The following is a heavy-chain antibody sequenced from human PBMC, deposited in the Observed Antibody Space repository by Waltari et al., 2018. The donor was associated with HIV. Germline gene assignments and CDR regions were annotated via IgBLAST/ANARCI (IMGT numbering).Heavy chain of an antibody. D-gene: IGHD3-22*01. CDR2: MNPNSGNA. Sequence: QVYLAPSGPEVKRPGAYVKIPFKAYGYTFINFGVNWLHQEAGQGPEWLGWMNPNSGNAASPYIFEERVTMTTDVSTATAYMEMSGLTPEDTAIYYCARNSSAKGNRYFYYGLDVWGQGTPVTV. V-gene: IGHV1-8*02. J-gene: IGHJ6*02. CDR3: ARNSSAKGNRYFYYGLDV. CDR1: GYTFINFG.